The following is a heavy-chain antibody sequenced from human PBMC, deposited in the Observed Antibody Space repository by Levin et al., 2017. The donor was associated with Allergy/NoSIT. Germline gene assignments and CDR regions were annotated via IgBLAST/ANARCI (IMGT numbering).Heavy chain of an antibody. CDR1: GYTFTSYG. J-gene: IGHJ3*02. CDR2: ISAYNGNT. CDR3: ARELITFGGVIVRNPYAFDI. D-gene: IGHD3-16*02. Sequence: ASVKVSCKASGYTFTSYGISWVRQAPGQGLEWMGWISAYNGNTNYAQKLQGRVTMTTDTSTSTAYMELRSLRSDDTAVYYCARELITFGGVIVRNPYAFDIWGQGTMVTVSS. V-gene: IGHV1-18*01.